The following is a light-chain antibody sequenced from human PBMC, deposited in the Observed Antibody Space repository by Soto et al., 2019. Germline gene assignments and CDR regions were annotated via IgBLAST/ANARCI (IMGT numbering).Light chain of an antibody. CDR1: SGSVSTSYY. Sequence: QTVVTQEPSFTVSPGRTVTLTCGLSSGSVSTSYYPSWYQQTPGQAPRTLIYNTNTRSSGVPDRFSGSILGNKAALTITGAHADDESDYYCVLYMGRGTCVFGGGTKVTVL. V-gene: IGLV8-61*01. CDR3: VLYMGRGTCV. CDR2: NTN. J-gene: IGLJ3*02.